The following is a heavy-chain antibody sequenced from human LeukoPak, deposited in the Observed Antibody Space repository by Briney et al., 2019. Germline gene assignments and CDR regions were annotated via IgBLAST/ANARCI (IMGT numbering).Heavy chain of an antibody. V-gene: IGHV4-59*01. D-gene: IGHD1-26*01. Sequence: PSETLSLTCTVSGVSIRSNYWSWVRQPPGKGLEWVGYIYYTGSTKYNPSLKSRVTISVDTSRSQFSLKLSSVTAADTAVYYCARHSGSGSYPTYWGQGTLVTVSS. J-gene: IGHJ4*02. CDR1: GVSIRSNY. CDR2: IYYTGST. CDR3: ARHSGSGSYPTY.